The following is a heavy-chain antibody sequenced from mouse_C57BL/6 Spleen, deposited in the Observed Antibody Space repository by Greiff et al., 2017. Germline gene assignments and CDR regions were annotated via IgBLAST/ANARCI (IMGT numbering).Heavy chain of an antibody. CDR1: GYTFTNYW. D-gene: IGHD1-1*01. V-gene: IGHV1-63*01. Sequence: QVQLKQSGPELVRPGASVKMSCKASGYTFTNYWIGWVKQRPGHGLEWIGDIYPGGGYTNYNEKFKGKSTNTADKSSSTAYMQFSSLTAEDSAIYYGARAKGYYGRNDFSFDYWGQGTTLTVSS. CDR2: IYPGGGYT. CDR3: ARAKGYYGRNDFSFDY. J-gene: IGHJ2*01.